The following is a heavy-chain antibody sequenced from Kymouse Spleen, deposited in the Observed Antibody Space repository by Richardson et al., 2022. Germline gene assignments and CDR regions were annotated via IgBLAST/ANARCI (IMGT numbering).Heavy chain of an antibody. CDR2: ISYDGSNK. Sequence: QVQLVESGGGVVQPGRSLRLSCAASGFTFSSYGMHWVRQAPGKGLEWVAVISYDGSNKYYADSVKGRFTISRDNSKNTLYLQMNSLRAEDTAVYYCAKGLGFLEWLLYPDAFDIWGQGTMVTVSS. CDR1: GFTFSSYG. CDR3: AKGLGFLEWLLYPDAFDI. J-gene: IGHJ3*02. D-gene: IGHD3-3*01. V-gene: IGHV3-30*18.